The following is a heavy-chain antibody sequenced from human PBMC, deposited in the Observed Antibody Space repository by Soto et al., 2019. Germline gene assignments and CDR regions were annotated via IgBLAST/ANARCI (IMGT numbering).Heavy chain of an antibody. CDR1: GFTLSDYY. D-gene: IGHD3-3*01. CDR2: ISSSSSYT. CDR3: AILSVSDDFCCGYWYYYYGMDV. Sequence: GGSMRLSCAASGFTLSDYYMSWVRQAPGKGLEWVSYISSSSSYTNYADSVKGRSTISRDNAKKPLYLQMNSLRAEDTAVYYCAILSVSDDFCCGYWYYYYGMDVWGQGATVTVSS. V-gene: IGHV3-11*06. J-gene: IGHJ6*02.